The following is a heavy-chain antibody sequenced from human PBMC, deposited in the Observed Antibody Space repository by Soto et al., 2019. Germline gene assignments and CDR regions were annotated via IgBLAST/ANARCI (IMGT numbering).Heavy chain of an antibody. CDR1: GFTFSSYG. Sequence: QVQLVESGGGVVQPGRSLRLSCAASGFTFSSYGMHWVRQAPGKGLEWVAVIWYDGSNKYYADSVKGRFTISRDNSKNTLYLQMNSLRAEDTAVYYCAREYHSLEYSSSSNWFDPWGQGTLVTVSS. CDR2: IWYDGSNK. J-gene: IGHJ5*02. CDR3: AREYHSLEYSSSSNWFDP. V-gene: IGHV3-33*01. D-gene: IGHD6-6*01.